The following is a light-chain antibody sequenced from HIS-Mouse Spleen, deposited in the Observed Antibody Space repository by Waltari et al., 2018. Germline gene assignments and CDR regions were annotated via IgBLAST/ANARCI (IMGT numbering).Light chain of an antibody. CDR2: RDS. J-gene: IGLJ2*01. Sequence: SYELTQPLSVSVALGQTARITCGGNDIGRKQVHWYQQKPGQAPVLVIYRDSNRPSGIPGRFSGSNSGNTATLTISRAQAGDEADYYCQVWDSSTAVFGGGTKLTVL. CDR3: QVWDSSTAV. V-gene: IGLV3-9*01. CDR1: DIGRKQ.